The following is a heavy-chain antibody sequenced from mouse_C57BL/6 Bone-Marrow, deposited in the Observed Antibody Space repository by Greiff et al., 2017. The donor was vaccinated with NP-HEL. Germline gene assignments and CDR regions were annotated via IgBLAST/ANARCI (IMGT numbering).Heavy chain of an antibody. CDR1: GYTFTSYW. D-gene: IGHD2-3*01. V-gene: IGHV1-69*01. CDR3: ARDDGLGYFDV. J-gene: IGHJ1*03. Sequence: VQLQQPGAELVMPGASVKLSCKASGYTFTSYWMHWVKQRPGQGLEWIGEIDPSDSYTNYNQKFKGKSTLTVDKSSSTAYMPLSSLTSEDSAVYYCARDDGLGYFDVWGTGTTVTVSS. CDR2: IDPSDSYT.